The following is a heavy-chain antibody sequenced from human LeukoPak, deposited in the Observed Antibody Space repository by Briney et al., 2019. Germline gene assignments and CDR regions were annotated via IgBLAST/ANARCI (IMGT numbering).Heavy chain of an antibody. V-gene: IGHV3-48*01. CDR2: ISSSSSTI. Sequence: GGSLRLSCAASGFSFSSYSMNWARQSPGKGLEWDSYISSSSSTISYADSVKGRFTISRDNAKNSLYLQMNSLRAEDTAVYYCAYYYGSGALNWGQGTLVTVSS. CDR1: GFSFSSYS. J-gene: IGHJ4*02. CDR3: AYYYGSGALN. D-gene: IGHD3-10*01.